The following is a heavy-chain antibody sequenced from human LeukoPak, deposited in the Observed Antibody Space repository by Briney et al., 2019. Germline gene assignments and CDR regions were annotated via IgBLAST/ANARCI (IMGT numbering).Heavy chain of an antibody. V-gene: IGHV1-69*13. Sequence: ASVKVSCKASGGTFSSYAISWVRQAPGQGLEWMGGIIPIFGTANYAQKFQGRVTITADESTSTAYTEQSSLRSEDTAVYYCARELIVVVTAIPRVAAFDIWGQGTMVTVSS. CDR3: ARELIVVVTAIPRVAAFDI. J-gene: IGHJ3*02. D-gene: IGHD2-21*02. CDR1: GGTFSSYA. CDR2: IIPIFGTA.